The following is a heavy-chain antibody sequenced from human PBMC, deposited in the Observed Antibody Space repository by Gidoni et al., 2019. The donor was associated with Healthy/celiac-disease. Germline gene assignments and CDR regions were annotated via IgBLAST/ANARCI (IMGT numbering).Heavy chain of an antibody. V-gene: IGHV3-15*01. J-gene: IGHJ4*02. CDR2: IKSKTDGGTT. CDR1: GFTFSTAW. Sequence: EVQLVESGGGLVKPGGSLRLSCEASGFTFSTAWMSWVRQAPGKGLEWVGRIKSKTDGGTTDYAAPVKGRFTISRDDSKNTLYLQMNSLKTEDTAVYYCTTDGTYCGGDCSSTDYWGQGTLVTVSS. CDR3: TTDGTYCGGDCSSTDY. D-gene: IGHD2-21*01.